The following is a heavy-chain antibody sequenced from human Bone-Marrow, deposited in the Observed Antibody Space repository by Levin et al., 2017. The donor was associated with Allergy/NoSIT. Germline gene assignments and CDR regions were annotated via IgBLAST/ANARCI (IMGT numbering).Heavy chain of an antibody. CDR1: GFSFNDYY. D-gene: IGHD1-1*01. CDR2: ISSSGGVH. CDR3: ARDLSLEGLYYGMDV. Sequence: GGSLRLSCAASGFSFNDYYIQWIRQAPGKGLEWISSISSSGGVHFYADSVKGRFTISRDNARNILYLQMNSLRAEDTAVYYCARDLSLEGLYYGMDVWGQGTTVTVSS. J-gene: IGHJ6*02. V-gene: IGHV3-11*01.